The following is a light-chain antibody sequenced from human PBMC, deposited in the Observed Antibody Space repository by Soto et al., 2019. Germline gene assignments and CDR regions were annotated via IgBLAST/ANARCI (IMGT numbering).Light chain of an antibody. CDR2: EVS. CDR1: SSDVGGYNY. J-gene: IGLJ2*01. V-gene: IGLV2-14*01. CDR3: SSYSVTSTLV. Sequence: QSALTQPASVSGSPGQSITISCTGTSSDVGGYNYVTWYQQYPGKAPKLMIYEVSNRPLGVSNRFSGSRSGNTASLTISGLQTEDEADYYCSSYSVTSTLVFGGVTKLTVL.